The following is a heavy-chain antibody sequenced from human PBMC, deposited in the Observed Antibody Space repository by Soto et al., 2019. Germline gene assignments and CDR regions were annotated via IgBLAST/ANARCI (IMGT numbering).Heavy chain of an antibody. CDR2: ISGSGGST. J-gene: IGHJ3*02. V-gene: IGHV3-23*01. CDR1: GVTCGGYA. D-gene: IGHD6-13*01. Sequence: GGSLRLSWGAAGVTCGGYAGSWVRQAPGKGLEWVSAISGSGGSTYYADSVKGRFTISRDNSKNTLYLQMNSLRAEDTAVYYCARGGANSSSWYLDAFDIWGQGTMVTVSS. CDR3: ARGGANSSSWYLDAFDI.